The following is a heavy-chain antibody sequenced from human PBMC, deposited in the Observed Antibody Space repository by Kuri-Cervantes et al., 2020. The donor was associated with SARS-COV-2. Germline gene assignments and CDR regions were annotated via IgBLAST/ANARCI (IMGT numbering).Heavy chain of an antibody. CDR2: ISSSSDI. J-gene: IGHJ4*02. Sequence: GGSLRLSCAASGFTFSSYSMNWVRQAPRKGLEWVSSISSSSDIYYADSVKGRFTISRDNAKNSQYLQKNSLRAEDTAVYYCARTSTWSIYFDYWGQGTLVTVSS. V-gene: IGHV3-21*01. D-gene: IGHD2-8*02. CDR1: GFTFSSYS. CDR3: ARTSTWSIYFDY.